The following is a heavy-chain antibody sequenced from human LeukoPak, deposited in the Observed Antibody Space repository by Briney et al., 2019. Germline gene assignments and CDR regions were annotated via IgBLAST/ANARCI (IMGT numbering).Heavy chain of an antibody. CDR1: GGSISSSNW. Sequence: ETLSLTCAVSGGSISSSNWWSWVRQPPGKGLEWVANIKQDGSEKYYVDSVKGRFTISRDNAKNSLYLQMNSLRAEDTAVYYCARDARNHYYYYYGMDVWGQGTTVTVSS. J-gene: IGHJ6*02. CDR2: IKQDGSEK. D-gene: IGHD3-10*01. CDR3: ARDARNHYYYYYGMDV. V-gene: IGHV3-7*01.